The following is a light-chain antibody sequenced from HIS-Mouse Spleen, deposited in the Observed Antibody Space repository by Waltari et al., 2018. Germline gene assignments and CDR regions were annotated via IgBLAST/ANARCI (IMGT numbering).Light chain of an antibody. Sequence: VSPGQTARITCSGDALPKKYAYWYQQKSGQAPVLVIYEDSKRPSGIPERFSGSSSGTMATLTISVAQVEDEADYYCYSTDSSGNHRVFGGGTKLTFL. CDR1: ALPKKY. CDR3: YSTDSSGNHRV. CDR2: EDS. V-gene: IGLV3-10*01. J-gene: IGLJ2*01.